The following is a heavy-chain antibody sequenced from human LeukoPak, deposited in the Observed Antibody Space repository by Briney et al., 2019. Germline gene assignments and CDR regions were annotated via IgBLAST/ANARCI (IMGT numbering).Heavy chain of an antibody. J-gene: IGHJ4*02. D-gene: IGHD3-9*01. CDR3: ARVDWTTDY. V-gene: IGHV4-59*01. Sequence: PSETLSLTCTVSGGSISSYYWSWIRQPPGKGLEWIGYIYYSGTTNYNPSLKSRVTISVDTSKNQFSLKLSSVTAADTAVYYCARVDWTTDYWGQGILVTVSS. CDR2: IYYSGTT. CDR1: GGSISSYY.